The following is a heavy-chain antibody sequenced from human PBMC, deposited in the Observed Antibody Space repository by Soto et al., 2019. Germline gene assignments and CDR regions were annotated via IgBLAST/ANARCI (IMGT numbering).Heavy chain of an antibody. J-gene: IGHJ6*02. D-gene: IGHD1-7*01. CDR2: IYYSGST. V-gene: IGHV4-31*03. Sequence: SETLSLTCTVSGGSISSGGYYWSWIRQHPGKGLEWIGYIYYSGSTYYNPSLKSRVTISVDTSKNQFSLKLSSVTAADTAVYYCAREAEXTGTTKKGGRSRYYGMDVWGQGTTVTVS. CDR1: GGSISSGGYY. CDR3: AREAEXTGTTKKGGRSRYYGMDV.